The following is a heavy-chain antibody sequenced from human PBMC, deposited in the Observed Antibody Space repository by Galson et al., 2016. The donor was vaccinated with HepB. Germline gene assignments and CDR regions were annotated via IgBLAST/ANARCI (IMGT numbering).Heavy chain of an antibody. Sequence: PALVKPTQTLTLTCTLSGFFSPSGVGVGWIRQPPGKALEWLALIFWNDDKRYSPALKSRLTITKDTSKNQVVLTMTNMDPVDTATYYCTHTYYDFWSGDDEAPQLFDYRGQGTLVTVSS. CDR1: GFFSPSGVG. V-gene: IGHV2-5*01. D-gene: IGHD3-3*01. CDR3: THTYYDFWSGDDEAPQLFDY. J-gene: IGHJ4*02. CDR2: IFWNDDK.